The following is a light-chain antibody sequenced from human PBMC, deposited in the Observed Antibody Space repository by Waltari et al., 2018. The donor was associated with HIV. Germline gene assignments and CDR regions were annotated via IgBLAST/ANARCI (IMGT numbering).Light chain of an antibody. V-gene: IGLV1-51*01. J-gene: IGLJ3*02. CDR2: DNN. CDR3: GTWDSSLSAWV. CDR1: RSNIGNHY. Sequence: QSVLTQPPSVSAAPGQKVTISCSGSRSNIGNHYVAGYQQLPGTAPKLLIYDNNNRPSGIPDRFSGSESGTSATLGITGLQTGDEADYYCGTWDSSLSAWVFGGGTKLTVL.